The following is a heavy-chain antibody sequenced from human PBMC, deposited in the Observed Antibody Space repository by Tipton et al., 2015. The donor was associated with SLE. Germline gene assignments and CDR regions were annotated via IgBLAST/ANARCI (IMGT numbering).Heavy chain of an antibody. CDR1: GGPVSSYY. V-gene: IGHV4-59*02. CDR3: ARVIAVAGVVFDY. D-gene: IGHD6-19*01. J-gene: IGHJ4*02. CDR2: IYYSGST. Sequence: TLSLTCTVSGGPVSSYYWSWIRPPPGKGLEWIGYIYYSGSTNYNPSLKSRVTISVDTSKNQFSLKLISVTAADTAVYYCARVIAVAGVVFDYWGQGTLVTVSS.